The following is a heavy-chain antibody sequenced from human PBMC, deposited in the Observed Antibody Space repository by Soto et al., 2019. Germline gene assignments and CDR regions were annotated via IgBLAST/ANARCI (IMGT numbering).Heavy chain of an antibody. CDR2: IKQDGSEK. V-gene: IGHV3-7*01. CDR3: ARDGSSPPYYYYYYMDV. D-gene: IGHD6-6*01. J-gene: IGHJ6*03. Sequence: GGSLRLSCAASGFTFSSYWMSWVRQAPGKGLGWVANIKQDGSEKYYVDSAKGRFTISRDNAKNSLYLQMNSLRAEDTAVYYCARDGSSPPYYYYYYMDVWGKGTTVTVSS. CDR1: GFTFSSYW.